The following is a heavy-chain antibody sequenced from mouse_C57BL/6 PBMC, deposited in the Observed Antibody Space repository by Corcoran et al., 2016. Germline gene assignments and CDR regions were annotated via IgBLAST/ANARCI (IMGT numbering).Heavy chain of an antibody. D-gene: IGHD2-3*01. Sequence: QIQLVQSGPELKKPGETVKISCKASGYTFTTYGMSWVKQAPGKGLKWMGWINTYSGVPTYADDFKGRFAFSLETSASTAYLQINNLKNEDTATYVCAREDGFAYWGQGTLVTVSA. J-gene: IGHJ3*01. CDR1: GYTFTTYG. CDR3: AREDGFAY. CDR2: INTYSGVP. V-gene: IGHV9-3*01.